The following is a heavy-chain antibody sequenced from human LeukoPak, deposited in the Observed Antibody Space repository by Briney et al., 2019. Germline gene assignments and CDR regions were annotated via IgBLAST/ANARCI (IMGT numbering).Heavy chain of an antibody. J-gene: IGHJ3*02. CDR2: IDYRGST. D-gene: IGHD5-18*01. V-gene: IGHV4-59*01. CDR1: GGSISNYY. CDR3: ARSRSGYSYDHAAFDI. Sequence: PSETLSLTCTVSGGSISNYYWSWIRQPPGKGLEWIAYIDYRGSTTYNPSLKSRVTISVDTSRNQFSLKLSSVTAADTAVYYCARSRSGYSYDHAAFDIWGQGTMVTVSP.